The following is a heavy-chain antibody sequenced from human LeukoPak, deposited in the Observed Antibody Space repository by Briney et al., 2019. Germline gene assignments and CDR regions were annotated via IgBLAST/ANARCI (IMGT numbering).Heavy chain of an antibody. V-gene: IGHV4-39*01. J-gene: IGHJ4*02. CDR2: IYYSGST. CDR1: GGSISSSSYY. CDR3: ARRLHLTVTAYYFDY. Sequence: SETLSLTCTVSGGSISSSSYYWGWIRQPPGKGLEWIGSIYYSGSTYYNPSLKSRVTISVDTSKNQFSLKLSSVTAADTAVYYCARRLHLTVTAYYFDYWGQGTLVTVSS. D-gene: IGHD4-17*01.